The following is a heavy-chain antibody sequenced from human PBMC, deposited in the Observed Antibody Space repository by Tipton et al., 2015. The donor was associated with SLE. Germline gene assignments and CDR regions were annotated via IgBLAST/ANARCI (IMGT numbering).Heavy chain of an antibody. D-gene: IGHD2-21*01. CDR3: ARHYTGGFVGGDFDF. CDR2: IYNSGFT. Sequence: TLSLTCNVSGVSISSRSYNWGWIRQPPGKGLEWIGNIYNSGFTYYNPSLKSRATISVDPSKKQFSLKLTSVTATDTGVYYCARHYTGGFVGGDFDFWGQGTLVTVSS. J-gene: IGHJ4*02. V-gene: IGHV4-39*01. CDR1: GVSISSRSYN.